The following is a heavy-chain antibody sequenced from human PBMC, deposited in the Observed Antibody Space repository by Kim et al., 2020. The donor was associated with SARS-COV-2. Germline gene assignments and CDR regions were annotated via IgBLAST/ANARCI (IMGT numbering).Heavy chain of an antibody. CDR2: IYYSGST. J-gene: IGHJ6*02. CDR3: ARLGSYYDILTGYLDYYYGMDV. V-gene: IGHV4-61*01. CDR1: GGSVSSGSYY. Sequence: SETLSLTCTVSGGSVSSGSYYWSWIRQPPGKGLEWIGYIYYSGSTNYNPSLKSRVTISVDTSKNQFSLKLSSVTAADTAVYYCARLGSYYDILTGYLDYYYGMDVWGQGTTVTVSS. D-gene: IGHD3-9*01.